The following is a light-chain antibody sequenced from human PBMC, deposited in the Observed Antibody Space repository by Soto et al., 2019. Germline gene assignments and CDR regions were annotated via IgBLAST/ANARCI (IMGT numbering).Light chain of an antibody. CDR3: KEWESRPRT. J-gene: IGKJ1*01. CDR2: AAS. V-gene: IGKV1-39*01. CDR1: QSISSY. Sequence: IQLTQSPSSLSASLGDRVTITCRASQSISSYLNWYQQKPGKAPKLLIYAASSLQSGVTSRFSGSGSGTDFTLTISSLQPEDGATYYCKEWESRPRTFGQGTRL.